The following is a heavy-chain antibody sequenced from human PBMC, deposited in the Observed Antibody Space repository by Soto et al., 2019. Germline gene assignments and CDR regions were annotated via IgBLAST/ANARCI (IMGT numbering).Heavy chain of an antibody. D-gene: IGHD1-7*01. Sequence: QVQLQESGPGLVKPSETLSLTCTVSGGSVSSGSYYWSWIRQPPGKGLEWIGYIYYSGSTNYNPSPKSRVTISVDTSKNQFSLKLSSVTAADTAVYYCASYTGWNYDFDYWGQGTLVTVSS. CDR1: GGSVSSGSYY. CDR3: ASYTGWNYDFDY. V-gene: IGHV4-61*01. J-gene: IGHJ4*02. CDR2: IYYSGST.